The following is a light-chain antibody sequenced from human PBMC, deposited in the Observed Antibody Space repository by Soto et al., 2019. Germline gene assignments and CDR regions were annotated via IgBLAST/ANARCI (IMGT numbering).Light chain of an antibody. CDR2: GAS. J-gene: IGKJ3*01. CDR3: QESYSVPFFT. CDR1: ESIATY. V-gene: IGKV1-39*01. Sequence: DIQLTQSPSSLSASVGDRVTITCRASESIATYLNWFQQKAGKAPKLLIYGASSLQSGVPSRFSGGGSGTEFTLTISSLQPQDCATYYCQESYSVPFFTFGPGTKVEVK.